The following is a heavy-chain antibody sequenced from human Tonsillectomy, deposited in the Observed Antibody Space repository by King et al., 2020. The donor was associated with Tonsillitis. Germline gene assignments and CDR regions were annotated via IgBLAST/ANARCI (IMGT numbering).Heavy chain of an antibody. CDR1: GFTFSSYA. D-gene: IGHD1-26*01. J-gene: IGHJ4*02. CDR3: AQSREVGADFDY. Sequence: VQLVESGGGLVQPGGSLRLSCAASGFTFSSYAMSWVRQAPGKGLEWVSTISGSGGSTFYADSVKGRFTISRDNSKNTLYLQMNSLRAEDTAVYYCAQSREVGADFDYWGQGTLVTVSS. V-gene: IGHV3-23*04. CDR2: ISGSGGST.